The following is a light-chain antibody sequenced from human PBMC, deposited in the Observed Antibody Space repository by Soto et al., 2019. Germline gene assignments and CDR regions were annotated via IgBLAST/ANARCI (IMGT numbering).Light chain of an antibody. CDR1: QSVSSSY. V-gene: IGKV3-20*01. CDR2: GAS. CDR3: QQYDTSPFT. J-gene: IGKJ3*01. Sequence: EIVLTQSPGTLSLSPGERATLLCRASQSVSSSYLAWYQQKPDQAPRLLIYGASSRATGVPDRFSGSGSGTDFTLTISRLEPEDFAVYYGQQYDTSPFTFGPGTKVDIK.